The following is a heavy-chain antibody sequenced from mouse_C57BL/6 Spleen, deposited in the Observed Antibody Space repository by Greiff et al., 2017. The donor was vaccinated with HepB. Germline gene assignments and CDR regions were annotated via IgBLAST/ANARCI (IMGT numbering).Heavy chain of an antibody. D-gene: IGHD2-1*01. J-gene: IGHJ4*01. CDR1: GFSLSTSGMG. CDR3: ARSGGNYGYYYAMDY. Sequence: QVTLKESGPGILQSSQTLSLTCSFSGFSLSTSGMGVSWIRQPSGKGLEWLAHIYWDDDKRYNPSLKSRLTISKDTSRNQVFLKITSVDTADTATYYCARSGGNYGYYYAMDYWGQGTSVTVSS. CDR2: IYWDDDK. V-gene: IGHV8-12*01.